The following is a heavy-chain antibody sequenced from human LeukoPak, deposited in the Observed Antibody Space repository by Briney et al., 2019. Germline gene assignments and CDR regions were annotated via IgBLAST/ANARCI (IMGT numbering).Heavy chain of an antibody. Sequence: GGSLRLSCAASGFTFRSYAMHWVRQAPGKGLEYASAISSNGGSTYYANSVKGRFTISRDNSKNTLYLEVISLTAEDTAVYYCAKDDAWLRFGEWSQGTLVTVSS. CDR2: ISSNGGST. V-gene: IGHV3-64*01. J-gene: IGHJ4*02. CDR1: GFTFRSYA. D-gene: IGHD3-10*01. CDR3: AKDDAWLRFGE.